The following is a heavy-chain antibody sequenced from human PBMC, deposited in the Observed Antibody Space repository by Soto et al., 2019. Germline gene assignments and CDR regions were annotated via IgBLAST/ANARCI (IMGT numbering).Heavy chain of an antibody. J-gene: IGHJ4*02. Sequence: QVQLQESGPGLVKPSQTLSLTCTVSGGSISSGGYYWSWIRQHPGKGLEWIGYIYYSGSTYYNPSLKSRVTISVDTSKNQFSLKLSSVTAADTAVYYCTRATAESYYYGSGSYYGLYYFDYWGQGTLVTVSS. CDR3: TRATAESYYYGSGSYYGLYYFDY. CDR2: IYYSGST. V-gene: IGHV4-31*03. CDR1: GGSISSGGYY. D-gene: IGHD3-10*01.